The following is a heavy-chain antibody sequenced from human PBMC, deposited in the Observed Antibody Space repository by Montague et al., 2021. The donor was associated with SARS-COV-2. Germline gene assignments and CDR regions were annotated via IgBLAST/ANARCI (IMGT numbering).Heavy chain of an antibody. D-gene: IGHD5-12*01. J-gene: IGHJ4*02. V-gene: IGHV4-39*07. CDR2: IYYSGST. CDR3: ARGGYSCYWDY. Sequence: SETLSLTCTVYGGSISSSSYYWGWLRQPPGKGLVWIGGIYYSGSTYYNPSLKSRVTIYVDTSKIQLSLKLSSVTAADTALYYSARGGYSCYWDYWGQGTLVTVSS. CDR1: GGSISSSSYY.